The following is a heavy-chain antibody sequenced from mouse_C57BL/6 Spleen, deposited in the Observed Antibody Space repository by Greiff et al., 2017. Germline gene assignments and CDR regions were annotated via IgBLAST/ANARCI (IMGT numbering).Heavy chain of an antibody. CDR1: GYSITSGYY. CDR2: ISYDGSN. D-gene: IGHD2-3*01. CDR3: ARDGGGYFFFAY. Sequence: EVKLQESGPGLVKPSQSLSLTCSVTGYSITSGYYWNWIRQFPGNKLEWMGYISYDGSNNYNPSLKNRISITRDTSKNQFFLKLNSVTTEDTATYYCARDGGGYFFFAYWGQGTLVTVSA. J-gene: IGHJ3*01. V-gene: IGHV3-6*01.